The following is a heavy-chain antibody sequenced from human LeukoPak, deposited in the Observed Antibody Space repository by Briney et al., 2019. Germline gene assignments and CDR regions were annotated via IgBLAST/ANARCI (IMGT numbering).Heavy chain of an antibody. D-gene: IGHD5-24*01. CDR2: VSGSGGST. Sequence: GGFQRLSCAASGYTFSSYAMSWVRQAPGKGLEWVSAVSGSGGSTYYADSVKGRFTISRDNSKNMLYLQMNSLRAEDTAVYYCANGEMATNALVLWGQGTMVTVSS. CDR3: ANGEMATNALVL. J-gene: IGHJ3*01. V-gene: IGHV3-23*01. CDR1: GYTFSSYA.